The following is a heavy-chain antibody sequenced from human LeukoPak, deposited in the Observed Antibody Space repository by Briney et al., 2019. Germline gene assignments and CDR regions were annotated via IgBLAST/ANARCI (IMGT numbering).Heavy chain of an antibody. CDR3: ARQGPDCSGVSYSASAY. J-gene: IGHJ4*02. CDR1: GFAFSSYP. V-gene: IGHV3-23*01. Sequence: GGSLRLSCAASGFAFSSYPMSWVRPAPGEGLEWVSAIGASGATTYHADSVKGRFTSSRYNSKNTLYLQMHSLRAEDTALYYCARQGPDCSGVSYSASAYWGQGTLVIVSS. CDR2: IGASGATT. D-gene: IGHD2-15*01.